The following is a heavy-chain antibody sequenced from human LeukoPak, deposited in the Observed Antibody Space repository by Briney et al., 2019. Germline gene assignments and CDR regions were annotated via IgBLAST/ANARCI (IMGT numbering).Heavy chain of an antibody. J-gene: IGHJ4*02. CDR1: GFTFSSYW. D-gene: IGHD1-1*01. CDR2: INHNGNVN. CDR3: ARYDNGKDYFDY. V-gene: IGHV3-7*03. Sequence: PGGSLRLSCAASGFTFSSYWMNWARQAPGKGLEWVASINHNGNVNYYVDSVKGRFTISRDTSKNTLYLQMSSLRAEGTALYYCARYDNGKDYFDYWGQGTLVTVSS.